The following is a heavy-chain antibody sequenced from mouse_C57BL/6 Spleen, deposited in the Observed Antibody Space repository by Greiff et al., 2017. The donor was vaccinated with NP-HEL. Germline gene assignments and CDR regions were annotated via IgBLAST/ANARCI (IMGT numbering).Heavy chain of an antibody. J-gene: IGHJ4*01. D-gene: IGHD1-1*01. V-gene: IGHV8-8*01. Sequence: QVTLKVSGPGILQPSQTLSLTCSFSGFSLSTFGMGVGWIRQPSGKGLEWLVHIWWDDDKYYNPALKSRPTISKDTSKNQVFLKSANVATADTATYYCARRDYGRDYAMDYWGQGTSVTVSS. CDR1: GFSLSTFGMG. CDR2: IWWDDDK. CDR3: ARRDYGRDYAMDY.